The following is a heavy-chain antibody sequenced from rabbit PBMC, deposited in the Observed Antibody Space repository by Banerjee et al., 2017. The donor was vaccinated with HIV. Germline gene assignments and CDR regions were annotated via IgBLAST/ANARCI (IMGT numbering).Heavy chain of an antibody. CDR2: INSGSSGST. V-gene: IGHV1S45*01. J-gene: IGHJ4*01. CDR1: GFSFNNKYV. Sequence: QEQLVESGGGLVKPEGSLTLTCTASGFSFNNKYVMCWVRQAPGKGLEWIGCINSGSSGSTYYTSWAKGRFTITRSTSLNRVTLQMTSLTAADTASYFCARDLAGVIGWNFNLWGQGTLVTVS. CDR3: ARDLAGVIGWNFNL. D-gene: IGHD4-1*01.